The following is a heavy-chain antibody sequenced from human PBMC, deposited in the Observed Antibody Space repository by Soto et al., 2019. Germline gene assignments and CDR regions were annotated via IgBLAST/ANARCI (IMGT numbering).Heavy chain of an antibody. CDR3: VKQGIDYLQGLVHV. D-gene: IGHD4-17*01. Sequence: QVQLQQSGPRLVKPSETLSLTCTVSSGPDRSHNWGWIRQPPGRGLEWIGYVYYTGDTAYNPSLSGRVTTSADTSTNDKSLTPTTVTAAATARSYCVKQGIDYLQGLVHVWGQAPTVSGSS. V-gene: IGHV4-59*08. J-gene: IGHJ6*02. CDR2: VYYTGDT. CDR1: SGPDRSHN.